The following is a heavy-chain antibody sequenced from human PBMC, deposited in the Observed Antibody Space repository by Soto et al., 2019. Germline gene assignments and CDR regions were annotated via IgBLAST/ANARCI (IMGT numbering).Heavy chain of an antibody. D-gene: IGHD4-4*01. V-gene: IGHV1-3*01. CDR3: ARGRWSVSNPNYYLDY. CDR1: GYTFTDYA. Sequence: ASVKVSCKASGYTFTDYAMNWVRQAPGQRPEWMGWINAGNGHLKYSQNFQGRVTITRDASASTAYMELSSLTSEDTAVYFCARGRWSVSNPNYYLDYSGQGTLVTVSS. J-gene: IGHJ4*02. CDR2: INAGNGHL.